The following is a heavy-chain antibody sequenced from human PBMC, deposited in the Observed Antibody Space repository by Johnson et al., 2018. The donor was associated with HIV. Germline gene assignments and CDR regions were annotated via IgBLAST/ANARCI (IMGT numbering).Heavy chain of an antibody. CDR1: GFTFSTYG. Sequence: QVQLVESGGGVVQPGRSLRLSCAASGFTFSTYGMHWVRQAPGKGLEWVAVMWYDGSNKYYADSVKGRLPISRDNSKNTIYLQMNSLRVEDTAGYYCAKPYYDFWSGYYYGDAFDIWGQGTMVTVSS. CDR2: MWYDGSNK. V-gene: IGHV3-33*06. D-gene: IGHD3-3*01. J-gene: IGHJ3*02. CDR3: AKPYYDFWSGYYYGDAFDI.